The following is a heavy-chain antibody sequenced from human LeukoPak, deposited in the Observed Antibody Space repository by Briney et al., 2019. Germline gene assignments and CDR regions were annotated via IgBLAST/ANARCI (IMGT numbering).Heavy chain of an antibody. CDR3: TADLPAHSGYNYGPYFDY. D-gene: IGHD5-18*01. J-gene: IGHJ4*02. Sequence: GGSLRLSCAASGFPFSSAWMSWVRQAPGKGLEWVGRFKSKASGGTTDYAAPVKGGVTISRDDSRNTFSLQMNSLKTEDTAAYYCTADLPAHSGYNYGPYFDYWGRGTLVTVSS. CDR2: FKSKASGGTT. CDR1: GFPFSSAW. V-gene: IGHV3-15*01.